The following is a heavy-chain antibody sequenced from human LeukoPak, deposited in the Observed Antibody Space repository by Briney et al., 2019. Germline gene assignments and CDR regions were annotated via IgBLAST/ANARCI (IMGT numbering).Heavy chain of an antibody. CDR2: INPNSGAT. CDR3: ARDPSNSGYDYLYYFDY. Sequence: ASVKVSCKASGYTFTGYYMHWVRQAPGQGLEWMGWINPNSGATNYAQKFQGRVTMTRDTSITTAYMEVSRLTSDDTAVYYCARDPSNSGYDYLYYFDYWGQGTLVTVSS. V-gene: IGHV1-2*02. J-gene: IGHJ4*02. D-gene: IGHD5-12*01. CDR1: GYTFTGYY.